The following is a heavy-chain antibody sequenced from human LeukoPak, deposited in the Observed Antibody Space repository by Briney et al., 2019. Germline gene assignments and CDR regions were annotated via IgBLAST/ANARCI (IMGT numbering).Heavy chain of an antibody. V-gene: IGHV3-23*01. CDR2: IRGSGVTT. D-gene: IGHD4-11*01. CDR1: EFTFSSYW. Sequence: GGSLRLSCAASEFTFSSYWMSWVRQAPGKGLEWVSAIRGSGVTTYYADSVKGRFTISRDNSRTTLYLLMNSLRAEDTAVYYCAKDAAANVDYPYYFDYWGQGALVTVSS. J-gene: IGHJ4*02. CDR3: AKDAAANVDYPYYFDY.